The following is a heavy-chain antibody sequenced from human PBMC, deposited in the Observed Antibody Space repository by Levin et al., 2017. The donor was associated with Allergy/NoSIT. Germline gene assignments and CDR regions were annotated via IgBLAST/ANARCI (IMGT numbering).Heavy chain of an antibody. V-gene: IGHV1-46*01. CDR3: ARERPDTCYFDY. D-gene: IGHD2-2*01. CDR2: IRPSGDIT. Sequence: GASVKVSCRASGYTFTNYYIDWVRQAPGQGLEYMGIIRPSGDITSYAQNFRGRVTMTRDTSTSTVYMELSSLRSEDTAVYYCARERPDTCYFDYWGQGTLVTVSS. CDR1: GYTFTNYY. J-gene: IGHJ4*02.